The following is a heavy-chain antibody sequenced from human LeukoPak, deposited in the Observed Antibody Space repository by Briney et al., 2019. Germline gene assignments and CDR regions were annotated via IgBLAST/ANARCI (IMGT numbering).Heavy chain of an antibody. J-gene: IGHJ4*02. CDR2: IWYDGNNK. D-gene: IGHD6-19*01. CDR3: ARDPRPYSSGWYYFEH. Sequence: GRSLRLSCAASGFTFSSYGMHWVRQAPGKGLEWVAAIWYDGNNKYYADSVKGRFTISRDNSKNTLYLQMNSLRAEDTAVYYCARDPRPYSSGWYYFEHWGQGTLVTVSS. V-gene: IGHV3-33*01. CDR1: GFTFSSYG.